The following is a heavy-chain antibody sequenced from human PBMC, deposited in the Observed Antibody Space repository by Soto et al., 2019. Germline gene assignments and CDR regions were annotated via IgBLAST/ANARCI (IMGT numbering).Heavy chain of an antibody. Sequence: QVQLVESGGGVVQPGRSLRLSCAASGFTFSSYAMHWVRQAPGKGLEWVALISYDGSNKYYADSVKGRFTISRDNSKNTVDMEMNSLRTEETDVYYCARVEAVAVTWWYFDLWGRGTLVTVSS. CDR3: ARVEAVAVTWWYFDL. J-gene: IGHJ2*01. CDR1: GFTFSSYA. D-gene: IGHD6-19*01. V-gene: IGHV3-30*03. CDR2: ISYDGSNK.